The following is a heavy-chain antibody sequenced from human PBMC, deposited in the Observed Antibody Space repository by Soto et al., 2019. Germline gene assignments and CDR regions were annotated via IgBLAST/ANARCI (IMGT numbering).Heavy chain of an antibody. CDR3: AKDTSIAVAGRGNHSPYNTDV. D-gene: IGHD6-19*01. CDR1: GFAFSSYG. Sequence: PGGSVRLSCAVSGFAFSSYGMYLVRQSPGKGLEWVAFVSYDGSNEFYADSVKGRFTISRDNSKNTLYLQMHSMRAEDTDVYYCAKDTSIAVAGRGNHSPYNTDVSCKGNAFTVSP. CDR2: VSYDGSNE. V-gene: IGHV3-30*18. J-gene: IGHJ6*04.